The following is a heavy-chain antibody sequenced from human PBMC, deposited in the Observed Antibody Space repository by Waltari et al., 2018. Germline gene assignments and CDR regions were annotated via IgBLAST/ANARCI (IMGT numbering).Heavy chain of an antibody. V-gene: IGHV1-2*02. J-gene: IGHJ4*02. D-gene: IGHD6-13*01. CDR1: GYTFHGYY. Sequence: QVQLVQSGAEVKKPGASVKVSCKASGYTFHGYYMHWVAQAPGQGLEWMGWINPNSGGTNYAQKFQGRVTMTRDTSISTAYMELSRLRSDDTAVYYCARISSSSSWSNFDYWGQGTLVTVSS. CDR2: INPNSGGT. CDR3: ARISSSSSWSNFDY.